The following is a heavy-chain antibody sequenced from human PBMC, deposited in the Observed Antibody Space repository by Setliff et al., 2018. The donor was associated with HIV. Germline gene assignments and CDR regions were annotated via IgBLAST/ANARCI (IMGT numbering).Heavy chain of an antibody. Sequence: PGGSLRLSCSASGFSLSEFPMHWVRQAPVKGLEWVATIKQDGSEIYYMDSVKGRFTISRDNSKNTLYLQMNSLRAEDTAVYYCAKDRAAGDYWGQGTLVTVSS. CDR1: GFSLSEFP. V-gene: IGHV3-7*03. J-gene: IGHJ4*02. CDR3: AKDRAAGDY. CDR2: IKQDGSEI. D-gene: IGHD2-15*01.